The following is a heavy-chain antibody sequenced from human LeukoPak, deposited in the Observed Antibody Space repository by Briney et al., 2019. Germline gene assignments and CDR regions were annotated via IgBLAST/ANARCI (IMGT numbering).Heavy chain of an antibody. CDR2: IYHSGST. D-gene: IGHD3-10*01. V-gene: IGHV4-59*01. CDR1: GGSISSYY. J-gene: IGHJ4*02. CDR3: ARGIMVRGVTPLYYFDY. Sequence: PSETLSLTCTVSGGSISSYYWSWIRQPPGKGLEWIGYIYHSGSTNYNPSLKSRVTISVDTSKNQFSLKLSSVTAADTAVYYCARGIMVRGVTPLYYFDYWGQGTLVTVSS.